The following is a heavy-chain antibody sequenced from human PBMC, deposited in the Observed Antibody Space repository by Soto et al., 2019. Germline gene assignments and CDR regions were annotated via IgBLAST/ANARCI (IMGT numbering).Heavy chain of an antibody. J-gene: IGHJ4*02. CDR1: GYTFTSYA. V-gene: IGHV1-3*01. D-gene: IGHD3-22*01. Sequence: GASVKVSCKASGYTFTSYAMHWVRQAPGQRLEWMGWINAGNGNTKYSQKFQGRVTITRDTSASTAYMELSSLRSEDTAVYYCASSRSITMIAQYYFDYWGQGTLVTVSS. CDR3: ASSRSITMIAQYYFDY. CDR2: INAGNGNT.